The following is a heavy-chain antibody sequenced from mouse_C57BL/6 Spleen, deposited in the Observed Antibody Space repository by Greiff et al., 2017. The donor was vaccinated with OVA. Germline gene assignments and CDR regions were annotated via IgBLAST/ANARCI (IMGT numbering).Heavy chain of an antibody. CDR2: IYPGSGNT. CDR1: GYTFTDYY. CDR3: ASQGYDGYSYNAMDY. D-gene: IGHD2-3*01. Sequence: VQLQESGAELVRPGASVKLSCKASGYTFTDYYINWVKQRPGQGLEWIARIYPGSGNTYYNEKFKGKATLTAEKSSSTAYMQLSSLTSEDSAVYFCASQGYDGYSYNAMDYWGQGTSVTVSS. J-gene: IGHJ4*01. V-gene: IGHV1-76*01.